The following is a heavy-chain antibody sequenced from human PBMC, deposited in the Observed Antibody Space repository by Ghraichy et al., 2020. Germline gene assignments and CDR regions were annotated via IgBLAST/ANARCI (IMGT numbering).Heavy chain of an antibody. Sequence: SETLSLTCTVSGGSVSSSSDYWGWIRQPPGKGLEWIGNILHGGSTFYNPSLRGRVTISVDTSKNQFSLKLSSVTAADSAMYYCARYAIGTMLDNWGQRTLVTVS. CDR1: GGSVSSSSDY. CDR3: ARYAIGTMLDN. D-gene: IGHD1-1*01. CDR2: ILHGGST. J-gene: IGHJ4*02. V-gene: IGHV4-39*01.